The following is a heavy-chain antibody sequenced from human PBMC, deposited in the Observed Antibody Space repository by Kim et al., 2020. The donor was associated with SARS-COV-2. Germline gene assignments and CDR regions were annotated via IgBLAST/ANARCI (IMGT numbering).Heavy chain of an antibody. CDR2: INTNTGNP. CDR1: GYTFTSYA. V-gene: IGHV7-4-1*02. J-gene: IGHJ6*02. D-gene: IGHD3-3*01. CDR3: ARDRRFLEWLLGDGMVV. Sequence: ASVKVSCKASGYTFTSYAMNWVRQAPGQGLEWMGWINTNTGNPTYAQGFTGRFVFSLDTSVSTAYLQISSLKAEDTAVYYCARDRRFLEWLLGDGMVVWGQGTTVTVSS.